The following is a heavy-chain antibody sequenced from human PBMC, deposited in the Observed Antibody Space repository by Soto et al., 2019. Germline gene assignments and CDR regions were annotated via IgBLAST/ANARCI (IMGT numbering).Heavy chain of an antibody. Sequence: PGGSLRLSCAASGFTFRSYAMSWVRQAPGKGLEWVSGISGSGISTHYADSVKGRFTISRDNSKNTLYLQMNSLRAEDTAVYYCAKVSPLRYFSYWGQGTLVTVSS. J-gene: IGHJ4*02. CDR2: ISGSGIST. CDR1: GFTFRSYA. D-gene: IGHD3-9*01. CDR3: AKVSPLRYFSY. V-gene: IGHV3-23*01.